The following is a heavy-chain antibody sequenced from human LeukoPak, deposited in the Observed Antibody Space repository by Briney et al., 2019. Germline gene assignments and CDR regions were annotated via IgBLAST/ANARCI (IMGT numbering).Heavy chain of an antibody. D-gene: IGHD3-22*01. Sequence: SETLSLTCTVSGGSNSTYYWSWIRQPPGKGLEWIGSVSYGGNTKDNPSLKSRVTMSVDTSKNQVSLNLTSVTAADTAVYYCARDWYSSAWPIFDYWGQGTLVTVSS. V-gene: IGHV4-59*01. J-gene: IGHJ4*02. CDR1: GGSNSTYY. CDR3: ARDWYSSAWPIFDY. CDR2: VSYGGNT.